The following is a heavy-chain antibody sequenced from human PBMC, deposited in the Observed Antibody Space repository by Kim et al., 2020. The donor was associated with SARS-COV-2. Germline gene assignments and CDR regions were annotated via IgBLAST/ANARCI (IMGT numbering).Heavy chain of an antibody. J-gene: IGHJ4*02. V-gene: IGHV5-51*01. CDR3: ARVGAVADISYDY. D-gene: IGHD6-19*01. Sequence: YSPSFQGQVTISADKSISTAYLQWSSLKASDTAMYYCARVGAVADISYDYWGQGTLVTVSS.